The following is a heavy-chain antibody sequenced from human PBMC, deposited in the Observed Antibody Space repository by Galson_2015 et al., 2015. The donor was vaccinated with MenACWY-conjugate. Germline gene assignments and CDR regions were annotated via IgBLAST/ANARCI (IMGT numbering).Heavy chain of an antibody. CDR1: GFTFSNYA. CDR2: ISASGGNT. J-gene: IGHJ4*02. Sequence: SLRLSCEASGFTFSNYAMSWVRQVPGKGLEWVSGISASGGNTSYADYVQGRFTISRDNSKTTLYLQMNSLRAEDTAVYYCAKDARRYCSAGICYSEPLDYWGQGTLVTVSS. CDR3: AKDARRYCSAGICYSEPLDY. D-gene: IGHD2-15*01. V-gene: IGHV3-23*01.